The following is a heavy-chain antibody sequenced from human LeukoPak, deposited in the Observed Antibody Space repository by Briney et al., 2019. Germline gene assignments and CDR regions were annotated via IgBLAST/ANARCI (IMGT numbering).Heavy chain of an antibody. V-gene: IGHV4-39*01. CDR3: ARLFVLVAGTGDDY. CDR2: IYYSGST. D-gene: IGHD6-19*01. CDR1: GGSISSSSYY. J-gene: IGHJ4*02. Sequence: SETLSLTCTVSGGSISSSSYYWGWIRQPPGKGLEWIGSIYYSGSTYYNPSLKSRVTISVDTSKNQFSLKLSSVTAADTDVYYCARLFVLVAGTGDDYWGQGTLVTVSS.